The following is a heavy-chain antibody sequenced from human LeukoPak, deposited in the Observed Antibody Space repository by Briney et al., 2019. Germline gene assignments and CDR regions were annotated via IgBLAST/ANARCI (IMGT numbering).Heavy chain of an antibody. J-gene: IGHJ4*02. V-gene: IGHV3-48*04. CDR1: GFTFSSYS. CDR2: ISSSSSTI. Sequence: GGSLRLSCAASGFTFSSYSMNWVRQAPGKGLEWVSYISSSSSTIYYADSVKGRFTISRDNAKNSLYLQMNSLRAEDTAVYYCARDGALVDTAMVTDYWGQGTLVTVSS. D-gene: IGHD5-18*01. CDR3: ARDGALVDTAMVTDY.